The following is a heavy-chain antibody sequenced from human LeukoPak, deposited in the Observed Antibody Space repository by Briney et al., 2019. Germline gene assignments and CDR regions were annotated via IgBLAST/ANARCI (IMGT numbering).Heavy chain of an antibody. J-gene: IGHJ4*02. D-gene: IGHD3-16*01. V-gene: IGHV3-21*01. CDR1: GFTFSSYS. CDR3: ARGGGEVDY. CDR2: ISSSSSYI. Sequence: GGSLRRSCAASGFTFSSYSMNWVRQAPGKGLEWVSSISSSSSYIYYADSVKGRFTISRDNAKTSLYLQMNSLRAEDTAVFYCARGGGEVDYWGQGTLVTVSS.